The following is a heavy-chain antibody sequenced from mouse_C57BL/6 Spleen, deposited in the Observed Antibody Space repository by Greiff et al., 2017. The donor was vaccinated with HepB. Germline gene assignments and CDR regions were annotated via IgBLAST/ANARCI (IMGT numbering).Heavy chain of an antibody. CDR2: SRNKANDYTT. CDR3: ARDEGGYYGAMDY. CDR1: GFTFSDFY. Sequence: EVMLVESGGGLVQSGRSLRLSCATSGFTFSDFYMEWVRQAPGKGLEWIAASRNKANDYTTEYSASVKGRFIVSRDTSQSILYLQMNALRAEDTAIYYCARDEGGYYGAMDYWGQGTSVTVSS. J-gene: IGHJ4*01. V-gene: IGHV7-1*01. D-gene: IGHD2-3*01.